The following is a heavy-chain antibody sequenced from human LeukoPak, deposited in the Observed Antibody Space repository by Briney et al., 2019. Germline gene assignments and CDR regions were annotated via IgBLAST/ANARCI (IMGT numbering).Heavy chain of an antibody. CDR2: IIPIFGTA. Sequence: SVTVSCKASGGTFSSYAISWVRQAPGQGLEWMGGIIPIFGTANYAQKFQGRVTITTDESTSTAYMELSSLRSEDTAVYYCVRWYDSSGYKAPGRFDPWGQGTLVTVSS. V-gene: IGHV1-69*05. CDR1: GGTFSSYA. J-gene: IGHJ5*02. D-gene: IGHD3-22*01. CDR3: VRWYDSSGYKAPGRFDP.